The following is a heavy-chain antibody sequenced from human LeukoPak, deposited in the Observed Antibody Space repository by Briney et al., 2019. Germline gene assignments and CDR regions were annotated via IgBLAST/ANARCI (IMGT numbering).Heavy chain of an antibody. Sequence: GGSLRLSCGASGFTFSTYWMNWYGQAPGKGLEWVGNINQDASEIDYVDSVRGRFTISRDNAKNSLHLQMNSLRAEDTAVNYCATDRDNSDWQKRFDSWGQGTLVTVSS. J-gene: IGHJ4*02. CDR3: ATDRDNSDWQKRFDS. D-gene: IGHD2-21*02. V-gene: IGHV3-7*01. CDR1: GFTFSTYW. CDR2: INQDASEI.